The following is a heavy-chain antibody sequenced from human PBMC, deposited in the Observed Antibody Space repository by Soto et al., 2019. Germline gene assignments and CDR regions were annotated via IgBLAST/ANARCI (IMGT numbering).Heavy chain of an antibody. CDR1: AGSISSYY. J-gene: IGHJ6*02. Sequence: PSETLSLTCTVSAGSISSYYWSWIRQPPGKGLEWIGYMYNTGSTIYNPSLKSQVSISVDTSKNQFSVKLNSVTAADTAVYYCPRDLWGYCGADCYPLNVWGQGTTVTVSS. CDR3: PRDLWGYCGADCYPLNV. D-gene: IGHD2-21*02. CDR2: MYNTGST. V-gene: IGHV4-59*13.